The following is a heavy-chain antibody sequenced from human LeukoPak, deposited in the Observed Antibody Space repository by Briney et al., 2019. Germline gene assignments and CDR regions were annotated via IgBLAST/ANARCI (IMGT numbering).Heavy chain of an antibody. CDR3: TRLLDD. D-gene: IGHD3-3*01. Sequence: GGSLRLSCAASGFSFNSDWMDWVRQAPGKGLEWVANIKHDESEKNYLDSVKGRFTISRDNAQNSLYLQMNGLRVEDTAVYYCTRLLDDWGQGPLVTVSS. CDR1: GFSFNSDW. V-gene: IGHV3-7*01. CDR2: IKHDESEK. J-gene: IGHJ4*02.